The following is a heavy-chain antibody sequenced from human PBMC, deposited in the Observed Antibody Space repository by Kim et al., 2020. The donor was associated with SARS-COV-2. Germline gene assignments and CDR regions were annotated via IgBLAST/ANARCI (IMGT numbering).Heavy chain of an antibody. CDR3: ARDLGGYCSGGSCYDAFDI. CDR2: INPSGGST. J-gene: IGHJ3*02. CDR1: GYTFTSYY. D-gene: IGHD2-15*01. V-gene: IGHV1-46*01. Sequence: ASVKVSCKASGYTFTSYYMHWVRQAPGQGLEWMGIINPSGGSTSYAQKFQGRVTMTRDTSTSTVYMELSSLRSEDTAVYYCARDLGGYCSGGSCYDAFDIWGQGTMVTVSS.